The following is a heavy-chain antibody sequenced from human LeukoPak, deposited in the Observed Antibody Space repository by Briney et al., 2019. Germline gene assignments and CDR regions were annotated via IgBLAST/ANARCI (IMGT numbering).Heavy chain of an antibody. CDR1: GYTFTGYY. CDR3: ASEDYDILTGYYRAFDY. V-gene: IGHV1-2*02. J-gene: IGHJ4*02. D-gene: IGHD3-9*01. Sequence: ASVKVSCKASGYTFTGYYMHWVRQAPGQGLEWMGWINPNSGGTNYAQKFQGRVTMTRDTSISTAYMELSRLRSDDTAVYYCASEDYDILTGYYRAFDYWGQGTLVTVSS. CDR2: INPNSGGT.